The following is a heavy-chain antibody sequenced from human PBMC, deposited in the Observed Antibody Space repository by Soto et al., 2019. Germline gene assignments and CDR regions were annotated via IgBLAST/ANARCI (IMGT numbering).Heavy chain of an antibody. CDR2: ISGYNGNT. CDR3: ARDRNWDRIYYLDY. CDR1: GYTFTSYG. J-gene: IGHJ4*02. Sequence: ASVKVSCKASGYTFTSYGISWVRQAPGQGLEWMGWISGYNGNTNYAQKLQGRVTMTTDTSTSTAYMELRSLRSDDTAVYYCARDRNWDRIYYLDYGGQGTLVTASS. V-gene: IGHV1-18*01. D-gene: IGHD7-27*01.